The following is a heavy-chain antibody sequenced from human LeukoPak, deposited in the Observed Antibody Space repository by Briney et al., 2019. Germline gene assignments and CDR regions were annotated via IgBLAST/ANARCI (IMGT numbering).Heavy chain of an antibody. CDR1: GGTFSSYA. D-gene: IGHD5-12*01. CDR3: ARCPLATPYYFDY. J-gene: IGHJ4*02. V-gene: IGHV1-69*13. CDR2: IIPIFGTA. Sequence: ASVKVSCKASGGTFSSYAISWVRQAPGQGLEWMGGIIPIFGTANYAQKFQGRVTITADESTSTAYMELSSLRSEDTAVYYCARCPLATPYYFDYWGQGTLVTVSS.